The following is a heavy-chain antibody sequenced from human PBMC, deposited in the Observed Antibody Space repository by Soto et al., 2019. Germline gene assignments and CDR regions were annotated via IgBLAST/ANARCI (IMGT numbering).Heavy chain of an antibody. D-gene: IGHD2-15*01. CDR1: GFTFSYG. CDR2: ISYDSSNK. CDR3: AKLVIGYCSGNTSDDY. Sequence: VQLLESGGGLIQPGGSLRLSCAASGFTFSYGVHWLRQAPRKGLEWVAYISYDSSNKFYGDYVKGRFTIARDNSKNIQFLQMNSLRAEDTAVSYCAKLVIGYCSGNTSDDYWGQGTLVAVSS. J-gene: IGHJ4*02. V-gene: IGHV3-30*18.